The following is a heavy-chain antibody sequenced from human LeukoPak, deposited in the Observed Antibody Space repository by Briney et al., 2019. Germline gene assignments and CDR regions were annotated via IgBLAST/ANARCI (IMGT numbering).Heavy chain of an antibody. D-gene: IGHD3-22*01. CDR1: GYTFTSYY. CDR3: ARDWVHPYYYDSSGYNPFDY. J-gene: IGHJ4*02. CDR2: INPSGGST. Sequence: ASVKVSCKASGYTFTSYYMHWVRQAPGQGLEWMGIINPSGGSTSYAQKFQGRVTMTRVTSTSTVYMELSSLRSEDTAVYYCARDWVHPYYYDSSGYNPFDYWGQGTLVTVSS. V-gene: IGHV1-46*01.